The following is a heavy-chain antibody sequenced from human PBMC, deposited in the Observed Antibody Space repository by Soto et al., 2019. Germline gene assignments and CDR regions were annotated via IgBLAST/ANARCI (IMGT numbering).Heavy chain of an antibody. V-gene: IGHV4-31*03. CDR1: GDSIRDGGYY. Sequence: QANLQESGPGLVKPSETLSLTCTVSGDSIRDGGYYWAWIRQRPGKGLEWMGYIYFTGKTNYNPSLENRLTMSVDMSRRQLYLRLTSVTAADTAVYFCAQDPSPQPIPAVTPGWFDPWGQGISVTVSS. J-gene: IGHJ5*02. D-gene: IGHD4-4*01. CDR2: IYFTGKT. CDR3: AQDPSPQPIPAVTPGWFDP.